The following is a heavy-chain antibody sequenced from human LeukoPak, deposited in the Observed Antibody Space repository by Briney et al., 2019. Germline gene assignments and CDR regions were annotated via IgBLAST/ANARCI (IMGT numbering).Heavy chain of an antibody. CDR3: ASTVIVVDAFDI. V-gene: IGHV3-66*01. D-gene: IGHD2-15*01. J-gene: IGHJ3*02. Sequence: GGSLRLSCAASGFTFDDYGMSWVRQAPGKGLEWVSVIYSGGSTYYADSVKGRFTISRDNSKNTLYLQMNSLRAEDTAVYYCASTVIVVDAFDIWGQGTMVTVSS. CDR2: IYSGGST. CDR1: GFTFDDYG.